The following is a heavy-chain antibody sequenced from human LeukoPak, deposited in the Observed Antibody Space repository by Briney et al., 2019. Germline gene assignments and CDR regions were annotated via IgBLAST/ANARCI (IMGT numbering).Heavy chain of an antibody. D-gene: IGHD2-21*02. CDR1: GFTFSSYA. J-gene: IGHJ4*02. CDR3: AKDSGDYTFDY. V-gene: IGHV3-23*01. CDR2: ISGSGGST. Sequence: GGSLRLSCAASGFTFSSYAMSWARQAPGKGLEWISAISGSGGSTYYADSVKGRFTISRDNSKNTLYLQMNSLRAEDTAVYYCAKDSGDYTFDYWGQGTLVTVSS.